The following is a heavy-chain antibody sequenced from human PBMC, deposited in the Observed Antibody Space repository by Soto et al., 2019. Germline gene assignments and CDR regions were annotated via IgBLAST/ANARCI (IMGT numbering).Heavy chain of an antibody. V-gene: IGHV4-39*01. CDR1: GGSITNSGYF. D-gene: IGHD2-21*01. CDR2: IYYSGST. CDR3: VRHAEYYGGNLYYFDS. J-gene: IGHJ4*02. Sequence: KPSETLSLTCTVSGGSITNSGYFWGWIRQPPGKGLEYIGSIYYSGSTYYNPSLKSRVTISVDTSKEQFSLKLGSVTAADTAVYYCVRHAEYYGGNLYYFDSWGQGALVTVS.